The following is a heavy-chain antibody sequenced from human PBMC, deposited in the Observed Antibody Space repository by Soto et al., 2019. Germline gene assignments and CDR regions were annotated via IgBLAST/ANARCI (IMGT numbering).Heavy chain of an antibody. D-gene: IGHD3-3*01. CDR1: GFTFSDYY. Sequence: GSLRLSCAVSGFTFSDYYMSWIRQAPGKGLEWVSYISSRGSSIYYADSVKGRFTISRDNAKNSLYLQMNGLRAEDTAVYYCARGYYDFWSGYYISPYGMDVCGQGTTVTVSS. CDR3: ARGYYDFWSGYYISPYGMDV. J-gene: IGHJ6*02. CDR2: ISSRGSSI. V-gene: IGHV3-11*01.